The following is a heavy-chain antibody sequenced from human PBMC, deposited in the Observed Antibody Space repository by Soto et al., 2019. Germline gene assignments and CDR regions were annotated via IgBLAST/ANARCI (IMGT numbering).Heavy chain of an antibody. D-gene: IGHD3-22*01. CDR3: TEDRMIVDPLGFDI. CDR1: GFTFRNYG. J-gene: IGHJ3*02. CDR2: ISNTGAVT. Sequence: EVLLLESGGGVVQPGGSLRLSCAVSGFTFRNYGMSWVRQAPGKGLEWVSSISNTGAVTYYADSVKGRFTISRDNSKNALNLQMNSLRADDTAVYYCTEDRMIVDPLGFDIWGQGTLVTVSS. V-gene: IGHV3-23*01.